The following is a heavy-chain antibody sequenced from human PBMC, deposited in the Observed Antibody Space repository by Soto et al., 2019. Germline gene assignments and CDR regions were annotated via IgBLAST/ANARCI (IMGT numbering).Heavy chain of an antibody. D-gene: IGHD2-8*02. V-gene: IGHV4-34*01. CDR1: GGSFSGYD. J-gene: IGHJ4*02. Sequence: QVQLQQWGAELLKPSETLSLTCAVYGGSFSGYDWTWIRQPPGTGLEWIGEINHSGSTNYNPSLKXXVTISVDTSKNQFSLKLTSVTAADTAVYYCARDKITGLFDYWGQGTLVTVSS. CDR3: ARDKITGLFDY. CDR2: INHSGST.